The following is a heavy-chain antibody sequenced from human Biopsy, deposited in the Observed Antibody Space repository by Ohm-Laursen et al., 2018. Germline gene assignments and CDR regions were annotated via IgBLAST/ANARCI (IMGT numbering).Heavy chain of an antibody. J-gene: IGHJ6*02. CDR2: INQSGST. Sequence: GTLSLTCAVNGESSSGYFWNWIRQPPGKVLEWIGEINQSGSTKYNPSLKRRASLSADSSNSQFSLGLTSVTAADTAIYYCARGSGYFKLDVWGQGTTVTVSS. D-gene: IGHD5-12*01. CDR3: ARGSGYFKLDV. CDR1: GESSSGYF. V-gene: IGHV4-34*01.